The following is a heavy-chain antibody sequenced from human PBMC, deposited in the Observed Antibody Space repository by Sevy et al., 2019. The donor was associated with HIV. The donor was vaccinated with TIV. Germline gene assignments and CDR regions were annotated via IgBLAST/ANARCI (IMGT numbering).Heavy chain of an antibody. CDR3: ASSPNYYDSSGYYYWGNAFDI. CDR1: GGSVSSGSYY. J-gene: IGHJ3*02. Sequence: SETLSLTCTVSGGSVSSGSYYWSWIRQPPGKGLEWIGYIYYSGSTNYNPSLKGRVTISVDTSKNQFSLKLSSVTAADTAVYYCASSPNYYDSSGYYYWGNAFDIWGQGTMVTVSS. D-gene: IGHD3-22*01. CDR2: IYYSGST. V-gene: IGHV4-61*01.